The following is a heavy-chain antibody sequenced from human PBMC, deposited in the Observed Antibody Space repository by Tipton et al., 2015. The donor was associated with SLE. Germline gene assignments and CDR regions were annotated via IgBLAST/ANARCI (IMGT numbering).Heavy chain of an antibody. V-gene: IGHV3-30*04. CDR3: ARTRGMTGSRFYFDY. J-gene: IGHJ4*02. CDR1: GFTFSSYA. CDR2: ISYDGSNK. Sequence: SLRLSCAASGFTFSSYAMHWVRQAPGKGLEWVAVISYDGSNKYYADSVKGRFTISRDNSKNTLYLQMNSLRAEDTAVYYCARTRGMTGSRFYFDYWGQGTLATVSS. D-gene: IGHD3-9*01.